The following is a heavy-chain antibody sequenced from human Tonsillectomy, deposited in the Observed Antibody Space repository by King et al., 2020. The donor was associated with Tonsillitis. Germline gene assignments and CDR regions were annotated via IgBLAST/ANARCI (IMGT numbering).Heavy chain of an antibody. Sequence: QVQLQESGPGLVKPSETLSLTCTVSGCSISSGYYWGWLRQPPGEGLGWIGHIYHSGSTYYHPSLKSRVTISVDTSKNQFSLKLSSVTAADTAVYYCARVKGYSGYIASLYYWGQGTLVTVSS. J-gene: IGHJ4*02. CDR3: ARVKGYSGYIASLYY. D-gene: IGHD5-12*01. CDR2: IYHSGST. CDR1: GCSISSGYY. V-gene: IGHV4-38-2*02.